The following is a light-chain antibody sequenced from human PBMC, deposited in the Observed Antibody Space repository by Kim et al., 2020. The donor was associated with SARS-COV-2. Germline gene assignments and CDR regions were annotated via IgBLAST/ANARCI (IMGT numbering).Light chain of an antibody. CDR3: QQYNDLQAIT. CDR2: DAS. CDR1: QNIRKL. J-gene: IGKJ5*01. Sequence: CVGDSVTSTCQASQNIRKLLNWYQHKPGKAPELLISDASTLRTGVPSRFSGSASGTHFTFTISNLQPEDIATFYCQQYNDLQAITFGQGTRLEIK. V-gene: IGKV1-33*01.